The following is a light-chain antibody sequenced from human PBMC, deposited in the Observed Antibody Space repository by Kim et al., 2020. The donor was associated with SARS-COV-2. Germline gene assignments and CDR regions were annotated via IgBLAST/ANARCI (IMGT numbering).Light chain of an antibody. Sequence: SATVGDRVSRTGGERQGIRKDLGGDQQKPGKAPKRLIYAACSLQSGVPARCSGSGSGRDFTLTISSLQPEDFATYDGLQDYSYPPTFGQGTKLEI. CDR3: LQDYSYPPT. CDR2: AAC. V-gene: IGKV1-6*01. J-gene: IGKJ2*01. CDR1: QGIRKD.